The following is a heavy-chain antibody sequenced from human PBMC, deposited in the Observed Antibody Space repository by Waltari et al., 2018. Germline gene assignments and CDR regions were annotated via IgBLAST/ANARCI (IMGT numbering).Heavy chain of an antibody. J-gene: IGHJ4*02. CDR1: GGTFSSYA. Sequence: QVQLVQSGAEVKKPGSSVKVSCKASGGTFSSYAISWVRQAPGQGLEWMGGIIPIFGTANYAQKVQGRVTITADESTSTAYMELSSLRSEDTAVYYCARDKWPYYYDSSGYYYVLDYWGQGTLVTVSS. CDR3: ARDKWPYYYDSSGYYYVLDY. D-gene: IGHD3-22*01. CDR2: IIPIFGTA. V-gene: IGHV1-69*01.